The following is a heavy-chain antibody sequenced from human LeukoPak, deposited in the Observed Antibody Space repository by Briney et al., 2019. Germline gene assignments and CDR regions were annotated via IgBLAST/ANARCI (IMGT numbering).Heavy chain of an antibody. Sequence: PGGSLRLSCAASGFTFSSYWMSWVRQALGKGLEWVANIRQDGSEIYYVDSVKGRFTISRDNAKNSLYLQMNSLRAEDTAVYYCARPGGYYYYYYLDVWGKGTTVTVSS. CDR1: GFTFSSYW. CDR2: IRQDGSEI. J-gene: IGHJ6*03. D-gene: IGHD2-15*01. CDR3: ARPGGYYYYYYLDV. V-gene: IGHV3-7*01.